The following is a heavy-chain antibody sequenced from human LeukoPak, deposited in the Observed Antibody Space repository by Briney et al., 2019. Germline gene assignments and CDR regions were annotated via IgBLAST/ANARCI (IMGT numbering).Heavy chain of an antibody. V-gene: IGHV3-15*01. CDR2: IKTKTDGGTT. CDR3: TTVAKGQRLSLGF. CDR1: RFTFSTAW. D-gene: IGHD6-25*01. Sequence: GGSLRLSCAASRFTFSTAWMSWVRQAPGKGLEWVGHIKTKTDGGTTDYAAPVKGRFTISRDDSKNTLYLQMNSLKTEDTAVYYCTTVAKGQRLSLGFWGQGTLVTVSS. J-gene: IGHJ4*02.